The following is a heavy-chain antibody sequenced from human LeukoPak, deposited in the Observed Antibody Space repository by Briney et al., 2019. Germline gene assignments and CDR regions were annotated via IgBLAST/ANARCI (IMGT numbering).Heavy chain of an antibody. CDR1: GGSIGTYY. CDR2: IYVTGT. V-gene: IGHV4-59*08. CDR3: ARHIGGGIEDMDV. D-gene: IGHD3-16*02. Sequence: SETLSLTCTVSGGSIGTYYWSWIRQSPGKGLEWIGYIYVTGTRYNPYLQSRVTISVDRSRNQFFLKMRSVTAADTAVYYCARHIGGGIEDMDVWGKGTKVIVSS. J-gene: IGHJ6*03.